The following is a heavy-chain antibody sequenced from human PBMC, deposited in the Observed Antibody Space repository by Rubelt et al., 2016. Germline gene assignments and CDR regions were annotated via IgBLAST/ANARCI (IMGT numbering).Heavy chain of an antibody. Sequence: EVQLLESGGGLVQPGGSLRLSCAASGFTFSSYAMSWVRQAPGKGLEWVSAISGSGGSTYYADSVEGRFTISRDNSKNTLYLQMNSLRAADTAVYYCAKVPIRTVTSTFDYWGQGTLVTVSS. CDR1: GFTFSSYA. J-gene: IGHJ4*02. D-gene: IGHD4-17*01. CDR3: AKVPIRTVTSTFDY. CDR2: ISGSGGST. V-gene: IGHV3-23*01.